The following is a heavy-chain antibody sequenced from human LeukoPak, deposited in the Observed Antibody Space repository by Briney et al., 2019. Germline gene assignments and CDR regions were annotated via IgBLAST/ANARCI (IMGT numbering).Heavy chain of an antibody. V-gene: IGHV1-69-2*01. CDR2: VDPEDGET. CDR3: ARKLAAVAGHMDV. D-gene: IGHD6-13*01. Sequence: ASVKVSCKVSGYTFTDYYMHWVQQAPGKGLEWMGLVDPEDGETIYAEKFQGRVTITADTSTDTAYMELSSLRSEDTAVYYCARKLAAVAGHMDVWGKGTTVTVSS. J-gene: IGHJ6*03. CDR1: GYTFTDYY.